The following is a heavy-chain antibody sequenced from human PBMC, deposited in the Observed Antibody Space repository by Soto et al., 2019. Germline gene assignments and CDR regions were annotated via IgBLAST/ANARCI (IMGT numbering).Heavy chain of an antibody. CDR1: WLIFSDYG. CDR3: ARERAVDGSQDF. J-gene: IGHJ4*02. CDR2: IWYDGSKK. Sequence: PGASLKISCAGSWLIFSDYGIHWVRQAPGKGLEWVALIWYDGSKKYYADSVKGRFTVSRDNINSTLYLEMNSLRVEDSAVYYCARERAVDGSQDFWGQGTLVIVSS. D-gene: IGHD6-19*01. V-gene: IGHV3-33*01.